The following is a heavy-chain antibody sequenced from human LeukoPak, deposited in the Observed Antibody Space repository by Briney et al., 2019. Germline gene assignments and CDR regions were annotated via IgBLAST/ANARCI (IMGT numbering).Heavy chain of an antibody. CDR3: ARHRDVDSAMDDFDY. V-gene: IGHV4-59*08. J-gene: IGHJ4*02. D-gene: IGHD5-18*01. CDR2: IYYSGST. CDR1: GGSISSYY. Sequence: PSETLSLTCTVSGGSISSYYWNWIRQPPGKGLEWIGYIYYSGSTNYNPSLKSRVTISVDTSKNQFSLQLSSVTAADTAVYYCARHRDVDSAMDDFDYWGQGTLVTVSS.